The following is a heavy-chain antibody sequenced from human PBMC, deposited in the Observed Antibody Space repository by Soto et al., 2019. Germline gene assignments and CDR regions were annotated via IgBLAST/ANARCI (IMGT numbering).Heavy chain of an antibody. CDR1: GGGKRIYP. V-gene: IGHV1-69*01. CDR2: IIPIFGTA. Sequence: NGYCKTAGGGKRIYPGGWGRKKKEQGLVWMGGIIPIFGTANYAQKFQGRVTITADESTSTAYMELSSLRSEDTAVYYCARFWSGYYKGGGHYYGMDVLVQGTSVIVSS. CDR3: ARFWSGYYKGGGHYYGMDV. J-gene: IGHJ6*02. D-gene: IGHD3-3*01.